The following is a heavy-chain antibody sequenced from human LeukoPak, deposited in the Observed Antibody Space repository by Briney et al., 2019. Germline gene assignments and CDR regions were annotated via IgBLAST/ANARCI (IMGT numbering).Heavy chain of an antibody. J-gene: IGHJ4*02. CDR2: IWYDGSKE. Sequence: GGSLRLSCEVSGFTFSSYGMHWVRQAPVKGLEWVAVIWYDGSKEYYADSVKGRFTISRDNSKNTLYLQMNSLRGEDTAVYYCAKVSQWGNSRWYEGDWGQGTLVTVSS. D-gene: IGHD6-13*01. CDR3: AKVSQWGNSRWYEGD. V-gene: IGHV3-33*06. CDR1: GFTFSSYG.